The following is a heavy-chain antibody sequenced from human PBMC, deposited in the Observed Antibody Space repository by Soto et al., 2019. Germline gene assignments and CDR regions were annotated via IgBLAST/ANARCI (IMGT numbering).Heavy chain of an antibody. CDR1: GGSINSYY. D-gene: IGHD6-19*01. J-gene: IGHJ4*02. Sequence: SETLSLTCTVSGGSINSYYWSWIRQPPGKGLEWIGYINYSGSTNYNPSLKSRVTISVDMSKNQFYLKLSSVTATDTAVYYCARWRVAGTGYYFDYWGQGTLVTVSS. CDR2: INYSGST. CDR3: ARWRVAGTGYYFDY. V-gene: IGHV4-59*01.